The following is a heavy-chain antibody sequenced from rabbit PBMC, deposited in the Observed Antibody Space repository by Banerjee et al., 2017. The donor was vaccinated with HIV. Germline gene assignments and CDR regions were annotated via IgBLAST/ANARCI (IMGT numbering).Heavy chain of an antibody. CDR2: IDAGDSTI. J-gene: IGHJ4*01. CDR3: ARDLASVIGWNFNL. Sequence: LEESGGDLVKPGASLTLTCTVSGFSFSGGYFMCWVRQAPGEGLEWIACIDAGDSTIYYASWAKGRFTISKTSSTTVTLRMPSLTAADTATYFCARDLASVIGWNFNLWGPGTLVTVS. D-gene: IGHD4-1*01. V-gene: IGHV1S40*01. CDR1: GFSFSGGYF.